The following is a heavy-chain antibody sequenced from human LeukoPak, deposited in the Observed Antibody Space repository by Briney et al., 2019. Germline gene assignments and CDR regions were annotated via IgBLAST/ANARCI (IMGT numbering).Heavy chain of an antibody. CDR1: GFTFSSYG. CDR3: AKYRKGFGESPFDY. D-gene: IGHD3-10*01. J-gene: IGHJ4*02. Sequence: GGSLRLSCAASGFTFSSYGMSWVHQAPGKGLEWVSAISGSGGSTYYADSVKGRFTISRDNSKNTLYLQMNSLRAEDTAVYYCAKYRKGFGESPFDYWGQGTLVTVSS. CDR2: ISGSGGST. V-gene: IGHV3-23*01.